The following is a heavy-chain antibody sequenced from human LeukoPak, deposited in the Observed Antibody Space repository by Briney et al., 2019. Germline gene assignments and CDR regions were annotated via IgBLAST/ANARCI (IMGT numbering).Heavy chain of an antibody. CDR1: GGSFSGYY. CDR2: INHSGST. D-gene: IGHD6-19*01. J-gene: IGHJ6*03. Sequence: SETLSLTCAVYGGSFSGYYWSWIRQPPGGGLEWIGEINHSGSTNYNPSLKSRVTISVDTSKNQFSLKLSSVTAADTAVYYCARRTSGWFYYYYYYYMDVWGKGTTVTVSS. V-gene: IGHV4-34*01. CDR3: ARRTSGWFYYYYYYYMDV.